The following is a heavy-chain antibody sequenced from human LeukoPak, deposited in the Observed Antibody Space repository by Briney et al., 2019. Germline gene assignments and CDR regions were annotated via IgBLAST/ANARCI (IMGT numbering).Heavy chain of an antibody. Sequence: SETLSLNCAVSPDSINSYYLSWIRQPPGRGLQWLGHIYSSGSSTYNPSLRGRVTISVDMSKNQFSLQLTSVTAADTAVYYCARAGYYGSGSYSYFDYWGQGTLVTVSS. CDR1: PDSINSYY. D-gene: IGHD3-10*01. CDR2: IYSSGSS. J-gene: IGHJ4*02. V-gene: IGHV4-59*01. CDR3: ARAGYYGSGSYSYFDY.